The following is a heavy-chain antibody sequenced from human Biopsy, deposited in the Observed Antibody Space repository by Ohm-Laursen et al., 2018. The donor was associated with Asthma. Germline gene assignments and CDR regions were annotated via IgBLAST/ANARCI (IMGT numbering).Heavy chain of an antibody. CDR3: ARGDSSNWSHYYFDY. CDR1: GFAVSREY. V-gene: IGHV3-53*01. J-gene: IGHJ4*02. Sequence: GSLRLSCSASGFAVSREYMFWVRQAPGKGLEWVSVIYSGGTSHTADSVRGRFTISRDYSKNTLYLQMHSLRAEDTAVYYCARGDSSNWSHYYFDYWGQGTLVTVSS. D-gene: IGHD3-22*01. CDR2: IYSGGTS.